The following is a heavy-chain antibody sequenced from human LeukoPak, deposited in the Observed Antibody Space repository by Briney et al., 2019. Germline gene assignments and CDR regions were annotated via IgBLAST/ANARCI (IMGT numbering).Heavy chain of an antibody. J-gene: IGHJ5*02. V-gene: IGHV3-33*01. CDR2: IWYDGSNK. D-gene: IGHD6-13*01. CDR3: ARDLHGSWYPNWFDP. Sequence: PGRSLRLSCAASGFTFSSYGMHWVRQAPGKGLEWVAVIWYDGSNKYYADSVKGRFTISRDNSKNTLYLQMNSLRAEDTAVYYCARDLHGSWYPNWFDPRGQGTLVTVSS. CDR1: GFTFSSYG.